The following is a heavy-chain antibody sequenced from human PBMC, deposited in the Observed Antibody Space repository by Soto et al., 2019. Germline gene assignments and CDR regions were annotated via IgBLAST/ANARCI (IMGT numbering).Heavy chain of an antibody. CDR3: ARLRDGYNYFDY. D-gene: IGHD5-12*01. CDR2: IIPIFGTA. Sequence: VKVSCKASGGTFSSYAISWVRQAPGQGLEWMGGIIPIFGTANYAQKFQGRVTITADESTSTAYMELSSLRSEDTAVYYCARLRDGYNYFDYWGQGTLVTVSS. V-gene: IGHV1-69*13. J-gene: IGHJ4*02. CDR1: GGTFSSYA.